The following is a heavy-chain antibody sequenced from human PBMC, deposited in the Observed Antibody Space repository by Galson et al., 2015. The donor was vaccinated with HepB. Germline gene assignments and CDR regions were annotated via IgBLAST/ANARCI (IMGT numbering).Heavy chain of an antibody. J-gene: IGHJ6*02. CDR3: ARDLSGSKLGTYYYYGMDV. Sequence: SLRLSCAASGFTFSSYSINWVRQAPGKGLEWVSSISSSSSYIYYADSVKGRFTISRDNAKNSLYLQMNSLRAEDTAVYYCARDLSGSKLGTYYYYGMDVWGQGTTVTVSS. V-gene: IGHV3-21*01. CDR2: ISSSSSYI. CDR1: GFTFSSYS. D-gene: IGHD7-27*01.